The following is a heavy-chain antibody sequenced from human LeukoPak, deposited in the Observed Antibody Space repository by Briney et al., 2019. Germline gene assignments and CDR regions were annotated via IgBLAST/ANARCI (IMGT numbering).Heavy chain of an antibody. Sequence: PSETLSLTCTVSGGSISSGTNYWSWIRQPAGKGLEWIGRISTSGSTNYNPSLKSRVTMSVDTSKNQFSLKLSSVTAADTAVYYCARASTIFGVVISAFDIWGQGTMVTVSS. CDR3: ARASTIFGVVISAFDI. CDR2: ISTSGST. CDR1: GGSISSGTNY. D-gene: IGHD3-3*01. V-gene: IGHV4-61*02. J-gene: IGHJ3*02.